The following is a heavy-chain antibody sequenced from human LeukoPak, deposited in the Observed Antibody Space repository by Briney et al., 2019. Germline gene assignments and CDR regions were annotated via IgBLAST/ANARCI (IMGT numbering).Heavy chain of an antibody. J-gene: IGHJ4*02. CDR2: ISSSGSYI. Sequence: GRSLRLSCAASGFTFSSYSMNWVRQAPGKGLEWVSYISSSGSYIYYADSLKGRFTISRDNAKNSLYLQMNSLRAEDTAVYNCARVQVGGTYAIDYWGQGTLVTVSS. CDR1: GFTFSSYS. D-gene: IGHD1-26*01. V-gene: IGHV3-21*01. CDR3: ARVQVGGTYAIDY.